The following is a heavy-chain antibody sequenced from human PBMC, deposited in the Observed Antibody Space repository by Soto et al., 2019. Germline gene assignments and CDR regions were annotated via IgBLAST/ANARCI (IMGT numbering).Heavy chain of an antibody. CDR2: ISTKANNYAA. Sequence: EVQLVESGGGLVQPGGSLKLSCAASGFTSSGSAIHWVRQASGKGLEWVGHISTKANNYAATYGAWVRGRFTVSRDDSENTAYLQMNSLNTEDTAVYYCLTSLNDNPGLHFWGQGTLVTVSS. CDR3: LTSLNDNPGLHF. J-gene: IGHJ4*02. CDR1: GFTSSGSA. D-gene: IGHD2-2*01. V-gene: IGHV3-73*02.